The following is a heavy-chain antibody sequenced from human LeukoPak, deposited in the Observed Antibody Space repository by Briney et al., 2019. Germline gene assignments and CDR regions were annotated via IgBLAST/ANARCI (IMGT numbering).Heavy chain of an antibody. V-gene: IGHV3-30*18. CDR1: GFTFSSYG. J-gene: IGHJ4*02. D-gene: IGHD3-10*01. CDR3: ANPIWFGNY. CDR2: ISYDGSNK. Sequence: PGRSLRLSCAASGFTFSSYGMHWVRQAPGKGLEWVAVISYDGSNKYYADSVKGRFTISRDNSKNTLYLQMNSLRAEGTAVYYCANPIWFGNYWGQGTLVTVSS.